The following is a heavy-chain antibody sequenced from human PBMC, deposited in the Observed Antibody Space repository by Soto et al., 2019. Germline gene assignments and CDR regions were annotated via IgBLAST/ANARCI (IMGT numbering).Heavy chain of an antibody. CDR1: GYTFPSYD. CDR2: MNPNSGNT. CDR3: ARVLIPYYSGYDGEFDY. V-gene: IGHV1-8*01. D-gene: IGHD5-12*01. J-gene: IGHJ4*02. Sequence: VASMKGSCKASGYTFPSYDINWGRQATGQGLEWMGWMNPNSGNTGYAQKFQGRVTMTRNTSISTAYMELSSLRSEDTAVYYCARVLIPYYSGYDGEFDYWGQGTLVTVSS.